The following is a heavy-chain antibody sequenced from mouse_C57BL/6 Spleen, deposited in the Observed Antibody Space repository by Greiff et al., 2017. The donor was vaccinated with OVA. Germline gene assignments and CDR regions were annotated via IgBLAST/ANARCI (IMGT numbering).Heavy chain of an antibody. CDR1: GYTFTDYE. D-gene: IGHD1-1*01. Sequence: QVQLKESGAELVRPGASVTLSCKASGYTFTDYEMHWVKQTPVHGLEWIGAIDPETGGTAYNQKFKGKAILTADKSSSTAYMELRSLTSEDSAVYYCTKSLITTVVATPFAYWGQGTLVTVSA. J-gene: IGHJ3*01. CDR2: IDPETGGT. V-gene: IGHV1-15*01. CDR3: TKSLITTVVATPFAY.